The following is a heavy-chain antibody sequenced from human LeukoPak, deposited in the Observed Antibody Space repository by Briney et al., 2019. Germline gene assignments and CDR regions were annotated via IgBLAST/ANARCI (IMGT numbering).Heavy chain of an antibody. CDR2: IIPIFGTA. D-gene: IGHD3-3*01. V-gene: IGHV1-69*13. CDR1: GGTFSSYA. J-gene: IGHJ6*02. CDR3: ARVRSSGYYTGIYYYYGMDV. Sequence: GASVKVSCKASGGTFSSYAISWVRQAPGQGLEWMGGIIPIFGTANYAQKFQGRVTITADESTSTAYMELSSLRSEDTAVYYCARVRSSGYYTGIYYYYGMDVXXXXXXVTVSS.